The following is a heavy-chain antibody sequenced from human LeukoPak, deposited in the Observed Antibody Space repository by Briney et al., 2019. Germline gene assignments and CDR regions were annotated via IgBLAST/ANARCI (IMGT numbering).Heavy chain of an antibody. CDR3: ARSWYEYQPDDAFDI. V-gene: IGHV4-59*08. Sequence: SETLSLTCTVSGGSISSYYWSWIRQPPGKGLEWIGYIYYSGSTNYNPSLKSRVTISVDTSKNQFPLKLSSVTAADTAVYYCARSWYEYQPDDAFDIWGQGTMVTVSS. CDR1: GGSISSYY. CDR2: IYYSGST. J-gene: IGHJ3*02. D-gene: IGHD2-2*01.